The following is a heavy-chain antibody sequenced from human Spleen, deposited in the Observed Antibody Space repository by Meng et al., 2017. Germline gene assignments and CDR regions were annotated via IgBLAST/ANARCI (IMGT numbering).Heavy chain of an antibody. D-gene: IGHD2-2*01. J-gene: IGHJ4*02. CDR1: GYTFTNYA. Sequence: QGQLVQPGSELRKPGASVKVSCKASGYTFTNYAINWRRQAPGQGLEWMGWIDTKTGHPTYAQGFTGRLVFSLDTSVSTTYLQISGLKAADTAVYYCTRDGYLDCSRTNCFDYWGQGALVTVSS. V-gene: IGHV7-4-1*02. CDR3: TRDGYLDCSRTNCFDY. CDR2: IDTKTGHP.